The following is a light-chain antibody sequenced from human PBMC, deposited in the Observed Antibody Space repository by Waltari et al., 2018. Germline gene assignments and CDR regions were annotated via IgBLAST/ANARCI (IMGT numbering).Light chain of an antibody. CDR1: LTITTY. V-gene: IGKV1-39*01. Sequence: DIQVTQSPSSLSASVGDRVTITCQTSLTITTYLNWYQQKPGKAPQLLITSASSSEDGVPSRISGSGSGTDFTLTITGLQPEDFATYYCQQSYSTPWTLGQGTKVEV. CDR3: QQSYSTPWT. J-gene: IGKJ1*01. CDR2: SAS.